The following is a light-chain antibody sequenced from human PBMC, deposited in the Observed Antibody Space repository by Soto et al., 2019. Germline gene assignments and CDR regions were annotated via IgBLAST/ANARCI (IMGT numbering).Light chain of an antibody. CDR2: KAS. CDR3: QQYNSYPWT. J-gene: IGKJ1*01. Sequence: DIQMTQSPSTLSASVGDRVTITCRASQSIGSWLAWYQQKPGKAPKLLIYKASSLESGVPSRFSGSGSGTEFTLTISSLQPDDFATYYCQQYNSYPWTVGQGTKV. CDR1: QSIGSW. V-gene: IGKV1-5*03.